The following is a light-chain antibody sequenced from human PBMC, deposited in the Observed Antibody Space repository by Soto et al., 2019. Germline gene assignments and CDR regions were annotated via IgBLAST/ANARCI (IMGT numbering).Light chain of an antibody. CDR2: EVS. CDR1: SGDVGGYNY. Sequence: QSVLTQPASVSGSPGQSITISCTGTSGDVGGYNYVSWYQQNPGKAPKLMIFEVSNRPSGVSIRFSGSKSGNTASLTISGLQAEDEGDYYCSSYSLTNTRWVFGGGTKLTVL. J-gene: IGLJ3*02. V-gene: IGLV2-14*01. CDR3: SSYSLTNTRWV.